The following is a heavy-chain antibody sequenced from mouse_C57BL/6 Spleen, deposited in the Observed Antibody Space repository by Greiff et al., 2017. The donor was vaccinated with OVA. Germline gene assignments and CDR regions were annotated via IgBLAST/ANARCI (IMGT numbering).Heavy chain of an antibody. CDR1: GFTFSDYG. Sequence: DVKLVESGGGLVKPGGSLKLSCAASGFTFSDYGMHWVRQAPEKGLEWVAYISSGSSTLYYADTVKGRFTISRDNAKNTLFLQMTSLRSEDTAMYYCARGGTTGFDYWGQGTTLTVSS. V-gene: IGHV5-17*01. CDR2: ISSGSSTL. D-gene: IGHD2-12*01. J-gene: IGHJ2*01. CDR3: ARGGTTGFDY.